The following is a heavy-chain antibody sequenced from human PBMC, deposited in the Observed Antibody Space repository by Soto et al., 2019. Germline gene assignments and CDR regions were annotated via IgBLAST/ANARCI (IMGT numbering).Heavy chain of an antibody. CDR1: GGSITSGNSYS. Sequence: SETLSLTCAVSGGSITSGNSYSWAWIRQPPGRGLEWIGSISQTGATSYNPSLKSRVSVSLDKSKNQFSLRLSSVTAADMAVYYCARAVSPYFGTWFDPWGQGTLVTVSS. CDR3: ARAVSPYFGTWFDP. CDR2: ISQTGAT. D-gene: IGHD3-10*01. J-gene: IGHJ5*02. V-gene: IGHV4-30-2*01.